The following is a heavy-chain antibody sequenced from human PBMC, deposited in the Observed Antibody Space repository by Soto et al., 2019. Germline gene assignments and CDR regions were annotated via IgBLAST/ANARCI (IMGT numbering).Heavy chain of an antibody. Sequence: SETLSLTCTVSGGSISSSSYYWGWIRQPPGKTLEWIGSMYYSGSTYYNPSLKSRVTISVDTSKNQFSLKLSSVTAADTAVYYCARQKNPYYFDYWGQGTLVTVSS. CDR1: GGSISSSSYY. CDR3: ARQKNPYYFDY. D-gene: IGHD3-16*01. CDR2: MYYSGST. J-gene: IGHJ4*02. V-gene: IGHV4-39*01.